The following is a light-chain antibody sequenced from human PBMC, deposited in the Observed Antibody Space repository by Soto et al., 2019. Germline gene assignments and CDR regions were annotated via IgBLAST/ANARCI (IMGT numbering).Light chain of an antibody. CDR3: QSYDRSLRVSV. CDR1: SSNIGAGYD. V-gene: IGLV1-40*01. J-gene: IGLJ2*01. CDR2: GNS. Sequence: QLVLTQPPSVSGAPGQRVTISCTGSSSNIGAGYDVHWYQQLPGTAPKLLIYGNSNRPSGVPDRFSGSKSGTSASLAITGLQAEDEADYYCQSYDRSLRVSVFGGGTKLTVL.